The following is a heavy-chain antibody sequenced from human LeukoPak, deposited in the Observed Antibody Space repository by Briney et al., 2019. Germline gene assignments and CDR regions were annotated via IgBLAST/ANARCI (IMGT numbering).Heavy chain of an antibody. CDR1: GGSISSYY. V-gene: IGHV4-59*01. J-gene: IGHJ6*02. CDR2: IYYSGST. Sequence: SETLSLTCTVSGGSISSYYWSWIRQPPGKGLEWIGYIYYSGSTNYNPSLKSRVTISVDTSKNQFSLKLSSVTAADTAVYYCARDTIAADGHYYYYYYGMDVWAKGPRSPSP. D-gene: IGHD6-13*01. CDR3: ARDTIAADGHYYYYYYGMDV.